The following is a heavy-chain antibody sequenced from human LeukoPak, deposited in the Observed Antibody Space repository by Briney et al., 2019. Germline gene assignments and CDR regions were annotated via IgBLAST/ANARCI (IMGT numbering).Heavy chain of an antibody. Sequence: SETLSLTCNVSGVSISTHYWSWIRQSPGKGLEWIGYIYHNGITNYNPSLKSRVTISIDTSKNEFSLKLTSVIAADTAVYFCAREANYYGSGGYFEGTFDYWGQGSLVTVSS. D-gene: IGHD3-10*01. CDR1: GVSISTHY. CDR2: IYHNGIT. J-gene: IGHJ4*02. CDR3: AREANYYGSGGYFEGTFDY. V-gene: IGHV4-59*11.